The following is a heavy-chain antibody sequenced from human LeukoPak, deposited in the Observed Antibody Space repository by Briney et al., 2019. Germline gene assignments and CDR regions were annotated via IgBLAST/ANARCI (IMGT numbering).Heavy chain of an antibody. CDR3: ARDQKFQALDY. CDR2: ISSSSSYI. CDR1: GFTFSSYS. V-gene: IGHV3-21*01. J-gene: IGHJ4*02. Sequence: GGSLRLSCAASGFTFSSYSMNWVHQAPGKGLEWVSSISSSSSYIYYADSVKGRFTISRDNAKNSLYLQMNSLRAEDTAVYYCARDQKFQALDYWGQGTLVTVSS.